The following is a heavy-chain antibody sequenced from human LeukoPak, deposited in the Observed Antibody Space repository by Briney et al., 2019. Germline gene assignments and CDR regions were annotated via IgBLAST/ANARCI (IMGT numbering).Heavy chain of an antibody. J-gene: IGHJ4*02. V-gene: IGHV3-23*01. D-gene: IGHD4-17*01. CDR1: GFTVSSYA. CDR2: IGYSTGDT. Sequence: GGSLRLSCAASGFTVSSYAMTWVRQAPGEGLEWVSAIGYSTGDTNYADSVKGRFTISRDNSMNTLYLQMSSLRADDTALYYCAKDDDGQHHGVDHWGQGTLVTVSS. CDR3: AKDDDGQHHGVDH.